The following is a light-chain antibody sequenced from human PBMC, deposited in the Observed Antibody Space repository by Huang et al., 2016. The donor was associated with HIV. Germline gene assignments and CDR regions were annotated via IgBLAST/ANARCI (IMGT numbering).Light chain of an antibody. Sequence: EIVMTQSPATLSVSPGDRATLSCRASQRVSSNLAWYQQKTGQAPRLLIYGASTRATGIPARFSGSGSGTEFTLTISSLQSEDFAVYYCQQYNNWPPLTFGGGTKVEIK. V-gene: IGKV3-15*01. CDR2: GAS. CDR3: QQYNNWPPLT. CDR1: QRVSSN. J-gene: IGKJ4*01.